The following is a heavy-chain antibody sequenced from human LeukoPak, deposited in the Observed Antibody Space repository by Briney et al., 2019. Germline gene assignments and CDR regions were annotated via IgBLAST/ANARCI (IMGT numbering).Heavy chain of an antibody. CDR3: GIRDTSDYYVF. J-gene: IGHJ4*02. V-gene: IGHV3-23*01. CDR2: TGSNGVT. CDR1: GFTFRTYA. D-gene: IGHD3-22*01. Sequence: GGSLRLSCAASGFTFRTYAFSWVSQAPGKWMEWVSATGSNGVTYYADSVKGRFTISRDNSKNALYLQMNGLRADDTAVYYCGIRDTSDYYVFWGQGTLVTVSS.